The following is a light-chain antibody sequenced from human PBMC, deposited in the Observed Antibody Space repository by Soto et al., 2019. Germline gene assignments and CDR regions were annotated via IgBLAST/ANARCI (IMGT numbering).Light chain of an antibody. CDR3: RPYTKSSPLAYV. V-gene: IGLV2-14*01. J-gene: IGLJ1*01. CDR1: SSDVGDSNY. Sequence: QSVLTQPASVSSSPGQSITISCTGTSSDVGDSNYVSWYQQHPGKAPKLMIYEVSNRPSGISNRFSGSKSGSTASLTISGLQAEDEADYYCRPYTKSSPLAYVLGTGTKLTVL. CDR2: EVS.